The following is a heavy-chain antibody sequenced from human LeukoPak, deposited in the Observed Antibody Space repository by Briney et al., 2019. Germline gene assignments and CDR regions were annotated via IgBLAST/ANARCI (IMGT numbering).Heavy chain of an antibody. Sequence: PSETLSLTCTVSGGSISSYYWSWIRQPPGKGLEWIGYIYYSGSTNYNPSLKSRVTISVDTSKNQFSLKLSSVTAADTAVYYCARGSGYSYGFGFDPWAREPWSPSPQ. J-gene: IGHJ5*02. V-gene: IGHV4-59*12. D-gene: IGHD5-18*01. CDR1: GGSISSYY. CDR3: ARGSGYSYGFGFDP. CDR2: IYYSGST.